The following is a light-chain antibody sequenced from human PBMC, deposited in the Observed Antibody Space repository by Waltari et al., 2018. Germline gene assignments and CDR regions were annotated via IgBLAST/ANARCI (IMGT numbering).Light chain of an antibody. CDR3: QQRQHWPPIT. J-gene: IGKJ5*01. V-gene: IGKV3-11*01. CDR1: QSVDIY. Sequence: EVLLTQSPATLSLFPGERATLSCRASQSVDIYLAWSQQKPGQAPRLLIYDASNRATGIPGRFSGSGSGTDFTLTISSLEPEDFAIYYCQQRQHWPPITFGQGTRLEIK. CDR2: DAS.